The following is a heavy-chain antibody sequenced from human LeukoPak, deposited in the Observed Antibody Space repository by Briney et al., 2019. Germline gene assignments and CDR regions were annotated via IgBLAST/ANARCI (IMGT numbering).Heavy chain of an antibody. V-gene: IGHV3-23*01. J-gene: IGHJ4*02. CDR2: ISGSGGST. D-gene: IGHD1-26*01. CDR3: AKARSYSGDNFDY. Sequence: AISGSGGSTYYAASVKGRFTISRDNSKNTLYLQMNSLRAEDTAVYYCAKARSYSGDNFDYWGQGTLVTVSS.